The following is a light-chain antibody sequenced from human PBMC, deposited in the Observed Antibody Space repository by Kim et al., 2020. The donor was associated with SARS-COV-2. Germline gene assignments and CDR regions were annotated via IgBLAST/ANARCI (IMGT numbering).Light chain of an antibody. Sequence: PGERATLSCRASQSVSSYLAWYQQKPGQAPRLLIYDASNRATGIPARFSGSGSGTDFTLTISSLEPEDFAVYYCQQRSNWWTFGQGTKVDIK. J-gene: IGKJ1*01. CDR1: QSVSSY. CDR3: QQRSNWWT. V-gene: IGKV3-11*01. CDR2: DAS.